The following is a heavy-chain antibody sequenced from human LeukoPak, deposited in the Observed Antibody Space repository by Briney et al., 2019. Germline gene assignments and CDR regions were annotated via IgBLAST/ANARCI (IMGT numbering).Heavy chain of an antibody. CDR1: GGSLSSGGYY. CDR3: ARGYVVVPTTGYFDY. D-gene: IGHD3-22*01. CDR2: IYYSGSS. V-gene: IGHV4-31*03. Sequence: SETQSLTCTVSGGSLSSGGYYWSWIRQHPGTGLEWIGYIYYSGSSYYNPSLKSRVTISVDTSKNQFSLKLSSVTAADTAVYYCARGYVVVPTTGYFDYWGQGTLVTVSS. J-gene: IGHJ4*02.